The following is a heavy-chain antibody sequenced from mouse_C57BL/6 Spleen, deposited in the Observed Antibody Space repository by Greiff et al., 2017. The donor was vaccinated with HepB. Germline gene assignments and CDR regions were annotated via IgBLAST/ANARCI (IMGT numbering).Heavy chain of an antibody. CDR1: GFTFSDYY. CDR2: INYDGSST. CDR3: ARHDYDHYYAMDY. Sequence: EVKLMESEGGLVQPGSSMKLSCTASGFTFSDYYMAWVRQVPEKGLEWVANINYDGSSTYYLDSLKSRFIISIDNAKNILYLQMSSLKSEDTATYYCARHDYDHYYAMDYWGQGTSVTVSS. V-gene: IGHV5-16*01. D-gene: IGHD2-4*01. J-gene: IGHJ4*01.